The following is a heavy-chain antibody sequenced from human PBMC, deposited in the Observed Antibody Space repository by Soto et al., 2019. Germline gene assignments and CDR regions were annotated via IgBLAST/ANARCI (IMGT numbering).Heavy chain of an antibody. CDR2: ISGYNGDT. V-gene: IGHV1-18*01. CDR1: GYTFTSYG. Sequence: ASVKVSCKASGYTFTSYGISWVRQAPGQGLEWMGWISGYNGDTNYAQKFQDRVSMTIDTSTGTAYMELRSLTSDDTAIYYCAKNGQPPYYYYGLEVWDQGTKVTVS. CDR3: AKNGQPPYYYYGLEV. D-gene: IGHD2-8*01. J-gene: IGHJ6*02.